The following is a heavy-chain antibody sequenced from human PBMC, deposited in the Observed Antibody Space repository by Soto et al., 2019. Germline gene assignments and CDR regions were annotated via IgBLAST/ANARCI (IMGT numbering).Heavy chain of an antibody. Sequence: QVQLVQSGAEVKKPGSSVKVSCKASGGTFSSYAISWVRQAPGQVLEWMGGIIPIFGTANYAQKFQGRVTITADEYTSTVYMELISLRSEDTAVYYCARYCSSTSCYLLWGQGSLVTVAS. D-gene: IGHD2-2*01. CDR3: ARYCSSTSCYLL. CDR2: IIPIFGTA. CDR1: GGTFSSYA. V-gene: IGHV1-69*01. J-gene: IGHJ4*02.